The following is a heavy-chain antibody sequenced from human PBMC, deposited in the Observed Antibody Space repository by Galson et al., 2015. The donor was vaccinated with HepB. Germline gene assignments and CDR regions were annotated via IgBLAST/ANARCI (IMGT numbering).Heavy chain of an antibody. Sequence: QSGAEVKKPGESLKISCKGSGYSSTSYWIGWVRQMPGKGLEWMGIIYPGDSDTRYSPSFQGQVTISAEKSISTAYLQWSSLKASDTAMYYWARRAYSSSWFTKPFDYWGQGTLVTVSS. CDR3: ARRAYSSSWFTKPFDY. V-gene: IGHV5-51*01. D-gene: IGHD6-13*01. CDR2: IYPGDSDT. J-gene: IGHJ4*02. CDR1: GYSSTSYW.